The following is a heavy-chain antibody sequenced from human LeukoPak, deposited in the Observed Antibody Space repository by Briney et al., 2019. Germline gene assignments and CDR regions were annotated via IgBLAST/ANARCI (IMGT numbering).Heavy chain of an antibody. CDR1: GFSFSSYS. CDR3: ARDLNFWSSYSTRGFDY. Sequence: AGTLSLSCAASGFSFSSYSMTWVRQAPGKGLEWVSSISSSSNYIDYADPVKGRFTISRDNAKNSLYLQMNSLRAEDTAVYYCARDLNFWSSYSTRGFDYWGQGTLVTVSS. CDR2: ISSSSNYI. V-gene: IGHV3-21*01. D-gene: IGHD3-3*01. J-gene: IGHJ4*01.